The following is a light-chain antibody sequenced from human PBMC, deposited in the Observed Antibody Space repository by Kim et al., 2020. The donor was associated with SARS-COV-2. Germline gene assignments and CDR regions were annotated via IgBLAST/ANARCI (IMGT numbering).Light chain of an antibody. CDR2: DVS. Sequence: SITISCTGTSSDVGGYNYVSWYQKHPGKAPNLMIYDVSNRPSGVSNRFSGSKSGNTASLTISGLQAEDEADYYCSSYTSSSPRRYVFGTGTKVTVL. CDR1: SSDVGGYNY. J-gene: IGLJ1*01. V-gene: IGLV2-14*03. CDR3: SSYTSSSPRRYV.